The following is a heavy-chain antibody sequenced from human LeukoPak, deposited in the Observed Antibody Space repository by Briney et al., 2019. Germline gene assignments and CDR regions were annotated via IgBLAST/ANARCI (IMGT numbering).Heavy chain of an antibody. D-gene: IGHD5-24*01. V-gene: IGHV3-30*02. Sequence: GGSLRLSCAASGFTFSSYGMHWVRQAPGKGLEWVAFIRYDGSNKYYADSVKGRFTISRDNSKNTLYLQMNSLRAEDTAVYYCARDTGMATTMGDAFDIWGQGTMVTVSS. CDR2: IRYDGSNK. CDR3: ARDTGMATTMGDAFDI. J-gene: IGHJ3*02. CDR1: GFTFSSYG.